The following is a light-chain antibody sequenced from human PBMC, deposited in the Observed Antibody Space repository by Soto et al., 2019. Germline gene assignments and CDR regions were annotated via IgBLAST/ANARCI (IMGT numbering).Light chain of an antibody. J-gene: IGLJ1*01. CDR3: SSYAGSNNYV. V-gene: IGLV2-8*01. CDR1: SSDVGAYTY. Sequence: QLVLTQPPSASGSPGQSVTISCTGTSSDVGAYTYVSWYQQHPGKAPKLMIYGVTERPSGVPDRFSGSKSGNTASLTVSGLQTEDEAYYYCSSYAGSNNYVFGTGTKVTVL. CDR2: GVT.